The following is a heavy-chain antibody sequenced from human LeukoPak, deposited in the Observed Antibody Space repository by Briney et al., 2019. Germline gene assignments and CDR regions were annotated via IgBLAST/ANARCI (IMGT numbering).Heavy chain of an antibody. CDR2: ISGSGGST. V-gene: IGHV3-23*01. J-gene: IGHJ4*02. D-gene: IGHD2-21*02. CDR3: AKSAVGYCGGHCAFDY. Sequence: PGGSLRLSCAASGVTFRCYAMSWVRQAPGKGLEWVSAISGSGGSTYYADSVKGRFTISRDNSKNTLFLQMNSLRAEDTAVYYCAKSAVGYCGGHCAFDYWGQGTLVTVSS. CDR1: GVTFRCYA.